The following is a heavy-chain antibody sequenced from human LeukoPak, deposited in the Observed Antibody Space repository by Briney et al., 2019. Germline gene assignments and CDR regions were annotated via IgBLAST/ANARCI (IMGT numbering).Heavy chain of an antibody. V-gene: IGHV3-7*03. J-gene: IGHJ5*02. D-gene: IGHD3-22*01. CDR1: GFTFSSYW. CDR2: IKQDGSEK. Sequence: SGGSLRLSCAVSGFTFSSYWMSWVRQAPGKGLEWVANIKQDGSEKYYVDSVKGRFTISRDNAKNSLYLQMNSLRAEDTAVYYCARDRYYDSSDYGWFDPWGQGTLVTVSS. CDR3: ARDRYYDSSDYGWFDP.